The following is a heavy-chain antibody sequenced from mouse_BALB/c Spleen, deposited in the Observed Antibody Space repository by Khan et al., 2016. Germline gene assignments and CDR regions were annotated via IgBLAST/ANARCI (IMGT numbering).Heavy chain of an antibody. CDR3: TRSPTATQYFDV. Sequence: EVKLLESGPGLVKPSQSLSLTCTVTGYSITSDYAWNWIRQFPGNKLEWMGYIRYSGSTTYNPSLKSRISITRDTSKNQFFLQLFSVTTEDTATYYCTRSPTATQYFDVWGAGTTVTVSS. CDR2: IRYSGST. CDR1: GYSITSDYA. V-gene: IGHV3-2*02. J-gene: IGHJ1*01. D-gene: IGHD1-2*01.